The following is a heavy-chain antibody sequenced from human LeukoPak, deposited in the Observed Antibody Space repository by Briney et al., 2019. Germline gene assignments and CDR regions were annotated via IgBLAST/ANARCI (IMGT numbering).Heavy chain of an antibody. D-gene: IGHD3-10*01. Sequence: SETLSLTCTVSGGSITSSNYYWGWIRQPPGTGLEWLGSFYYSGSNNYNPSLKSRVTISVDTSKNQFSLKLSSVAAADTAVYYCVYYYGSGSVEYWGQGTLVTVSS. J-gene: IGHJ4*02. V-gene: IGHV4-39*01. CDR3: VYYYGSGSVEY. CDR1: GGSITSSNYY. CDR2: FYYSGSN.